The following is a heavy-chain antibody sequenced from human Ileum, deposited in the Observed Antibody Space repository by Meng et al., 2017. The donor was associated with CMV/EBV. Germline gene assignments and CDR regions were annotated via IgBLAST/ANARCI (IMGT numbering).Heavy chain of an antibody. D-gene: IGHD5-18*01. Sequence: QDYLVPSGLELKKPGASVTVSRKASGYPFTGHNIHWLRQAPGQGLEWMGRINPNTGDTKNAQNFQGRVTMTRDTSNGTAYMELTNLRSDDTAVYFCTRSWIHLWSHDFDYWGQGTLVTVSS. CDR1: GYPFTGHN. J-gene: IGHJ4*02. V-gene: IGHV1-2*06. CDR3: TRSWIHLWSHDFDY. CDR2: INPNTGDT.